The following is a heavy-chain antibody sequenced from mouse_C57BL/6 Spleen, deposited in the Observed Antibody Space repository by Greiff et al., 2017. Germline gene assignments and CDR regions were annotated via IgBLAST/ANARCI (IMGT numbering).Heavy chain of an antibody. D-gene: IGHD2-4*01. CDR2: ISSGGSYT. J-gene: IGHJ2*01. V-gene: IGHV5-6*01. CDR1: GFTFSSYG. Sequence: EVQGVESGGDLVKPGGSLKLSCAASGFTFSSYGMSWVRQTPDKRLEWVANISSGGSYTYYPDSVKGRFTISRDNAKNTLYLQMSSLKSEDTAMYYCASEYDYDYFDYWGQGTTLTVSS. CDR3: ASEYDYDYFDY.